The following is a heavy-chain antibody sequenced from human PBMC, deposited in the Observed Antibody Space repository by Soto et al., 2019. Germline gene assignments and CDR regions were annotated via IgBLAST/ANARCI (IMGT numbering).Heavy chain of an antibody. CDR2: IYHSGST. CDR3: ARVRGGIQLLLAGYYFDY. D-gene: IGHD5-18*01. Sequence: QVQLQESGPGLVKPSGTLSLTCAVSGGSISSSNWWSWVRQPPGKGLEWIGEIYHSGSTNYNPSLKSRVTISVDKSKNQFSLKLSSVTAADTAVYYCARVRGGIQLLLAGYYFDYWGQGTLVTVSS. V-gene: IGHV4-4*02. J-gene: IGHJ4*02. CDR1: GGSISSSNW.